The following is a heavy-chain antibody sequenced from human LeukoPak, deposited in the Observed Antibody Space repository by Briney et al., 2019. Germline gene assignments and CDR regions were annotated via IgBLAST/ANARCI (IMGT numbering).Heavy chain of an antibody. CDR2: IIGSGGST. V-gene: IGHV3-23*01. D-gene: IGHD6-6*01. CDR1: GFAFSSYT. J-gene: IGHJ6*02. CDR3: AKAGSSGGHYYGLAV. Sequence: GGSLRLSCAASGFAFSSYTMTWVRQAPGKGLEWVSDIIGSGGSTSYADSVQGRFTISRDNSRSTLYLQMDSLRAEDTAVYYCAKAGSSGGHYYGLAVWGQGTTATVSS.